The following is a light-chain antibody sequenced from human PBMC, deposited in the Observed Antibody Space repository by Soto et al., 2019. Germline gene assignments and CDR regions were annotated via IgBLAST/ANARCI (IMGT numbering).Light chain of an antibody. J-gene: IGKJ4*01. Sequence: EIVLTQSPATLSLSPGERATLSCRASQSVSSYLAWYQQKPGQAPRLLIYDASNRATGIPARFSGSGSGTEFTLNISSLEHDDFAVYCCRPRSAWPYTFDGETNVQIK. CDR3: RPRSAWPYT. CDR2: DAS. V-gene: IGKV3-11*01. CDR1: QSVSSY.